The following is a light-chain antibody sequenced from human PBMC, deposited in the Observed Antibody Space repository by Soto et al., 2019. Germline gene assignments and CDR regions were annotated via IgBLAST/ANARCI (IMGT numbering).Light chain of an antibody. V-gene: IGKV3-20*01. CDR3: QQYGSSLPVT. CDR1: QSLTNNY. J-gene: IGKJ4*01. CDR2: AAS. Sequence: EIVLTQSPCTLSFSPWERATLSCGASQSLTNNYLAWYQQKPGQAPRLLIYAASSRATGIPDRFSGSGSETDFTLTISRLEPEDFAVYYCQQYGSSLPVTFGGGTKVDIK.